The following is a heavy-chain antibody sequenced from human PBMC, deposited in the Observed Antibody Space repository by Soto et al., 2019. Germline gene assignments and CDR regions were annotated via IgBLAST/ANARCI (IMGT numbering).Heavy chain of an antibody. D-gene: IGHD5-18*01. CDR3: ARAGTRGYSYGDYFDY. Sequence: XQSLSLPCAVSGGSMGSRQWWSWVRQPPGKGLEWIGEIYHSGSTNYNPSLKSRVTISVDKSKNQFSLKLSSVTAADTAVYYCARAGTRGYSYGDYFDYWGQGTLVTVSS. V-gene: IGHV4-4*02. CDR2: IYHSGST. CDR1: GGSMGSRQW. J-gene: IGHJ4*02.